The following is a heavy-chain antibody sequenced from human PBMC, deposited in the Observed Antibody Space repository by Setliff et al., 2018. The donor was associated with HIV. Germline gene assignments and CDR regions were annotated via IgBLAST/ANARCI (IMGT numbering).Heavy chain of an antibody. CDR3: ASGPYCSNGVCRYSVWYFDF. CDR2: IYTTGTT. D-gene: IGHD2-8*01. V-gene: IGHV4-4*07. J-gene: IGHJ4*02. CDR1: GGSISSHC. Sequence: SETLSLTCTVSGGSISSHCWSWIRQPAGKGLEWIGRIYTTGTTDYNPSLKTRVSMSIDTSKNQFSLNLTSVTAADTAVYYCASGPYCSNGVCRYSVWYFDFWGQGTRVTVSS.